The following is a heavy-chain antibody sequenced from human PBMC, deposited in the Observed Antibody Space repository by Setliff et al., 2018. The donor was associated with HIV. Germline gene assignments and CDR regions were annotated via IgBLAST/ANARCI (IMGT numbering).Heavy chain of an antibody. D-gene: IGHD6-13*01. CDR2: MDERGDS. CDR3: ARSREASPSYSNDWYLFDAFNI. Sequence: PSETLSLTCAVSGASTGSGRYSWSWIRQPPGKGLEWIGYMDERGDSYYNPSLKNRLTISVDGSTNQFSLRLRSVTAADTAVYFCARSREASPSYSNDWYLFDAFNIWGQGTMVTVSS. CDR1: GASTGSGRYS. J-gene: IGHJ3*02. V-gene: IGHV4-30-2*01.